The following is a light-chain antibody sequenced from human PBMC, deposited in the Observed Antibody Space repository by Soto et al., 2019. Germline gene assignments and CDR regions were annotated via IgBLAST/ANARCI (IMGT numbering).Light chain of an antibody. Sequence: VLTQSPGTLSLSPGERATLSCRASQTVRNNYLAWYQQKPGQAPRLLIYGASSRATGIPDRFSGGGSGTDFTLTISRLEPEDFAVYYCQQFSSYPLTFGGGTKV. CDR2: GAS. J-gene: IGKJ4*01. CDR1: QTVRNNY. V-gene: IGKV3-20*01. CDR3: QQFSSYPLT.